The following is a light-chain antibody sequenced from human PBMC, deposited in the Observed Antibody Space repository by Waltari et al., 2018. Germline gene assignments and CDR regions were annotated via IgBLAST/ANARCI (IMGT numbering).Light chain of an antibody. CDR3: QQLNSYPRT. Sequence: IQLTQSPSSLSASVGDRVTITCRASQGISSYLAWYQQKPGKAPKLLISAASTLQSWVPSRLSGCGSGTDFTLTISSLQPEDVATYSCQQLNSYPRTFGQGTKVEIK. J-gene: IGKJ1*01. V-gene: IGKV1-9*01. CDR1: QGISSY. CDR2: AAS.